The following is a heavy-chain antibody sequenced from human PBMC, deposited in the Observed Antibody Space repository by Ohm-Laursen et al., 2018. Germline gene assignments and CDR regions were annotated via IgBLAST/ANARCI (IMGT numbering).Heavy chain of an antibody. V-gene: IGHV3-72*01. CDR1: GFTFSDHS. Sequence: SLRLSCTASGFTFSDHSMDWVRQAPGKGLEWDGRIRNKLNSYITDYAASVKGRFTISRDDSKKSVFLQMNSLKTEDTAVYYCVREWELDLDYWGQGTLVTVSS. CDR2: IRNKLNSYIT. J-gene: IGHJ4*02. D-gene: IGHD1-26*01. CDR3: VREWELDLDY.